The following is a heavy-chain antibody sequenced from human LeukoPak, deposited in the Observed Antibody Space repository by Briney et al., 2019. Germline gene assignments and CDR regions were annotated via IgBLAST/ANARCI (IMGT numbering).Heavy chain of an antibody. CDR1: GGSISSYY. V-gene: IGHV4-4*07. Sequence: SETLSLTCTVSGGSISSYYWSWIRQPAGKGLEWIGRIYTGGSTNYNPSLKSRVTMSVDTSKNQFSLKLSSVTAADTAVYYCARGGAIFGVVTRYYMDVWGKGTTVTVSS. D-gene: IGHD3-3*01. J-gene: IGHJ6*03. CDR2: IYTGGST. CDR3: ARGGAIFGVVTRYYMDV.